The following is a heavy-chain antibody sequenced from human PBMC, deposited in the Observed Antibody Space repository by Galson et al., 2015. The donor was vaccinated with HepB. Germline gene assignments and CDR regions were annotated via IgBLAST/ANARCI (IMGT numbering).Heavy chain of an antibody. Sequence: SLSLSCAASGFTVSNTYMNWVRQAPGKGLEWVSVIYSGGATYYADSVKGRFTISRDNSKNTLSLHVNNLRAEDTVVYYCASPFCTGGSCYPLWYWGQGTLVTVSS. J-gene: IGHJ4*02. D-gene: IGHD2-15*01. CDR3: ASPFCTGGSCYPLWY. CDR1: GFTVSNTY. CDR2: IYSGGAT. V-gene: IGHV3-53*01.